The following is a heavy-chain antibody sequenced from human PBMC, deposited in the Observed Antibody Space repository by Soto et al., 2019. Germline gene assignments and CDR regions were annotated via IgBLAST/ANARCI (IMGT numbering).Heavy chain of an antibody. V-gene: IGHV1-3*01. CDR3: ARTVGYYYGMDV. D-gene: IGHD4-17*01. CDR1: GYTFTSYA. CDR2: INAGNGNT. J-gene: IGHJ6*02. Sequence: QVQLVQSGAEVKKPGASVKVSCKASGYTFTSYAMHWVRQAPGQRLEWMGWINAGNGNTKYSQKFQGRVTITRDTSAGTAYMELSSLRAEDTAVYYCARTVGYYYGMDVWGQGTTVTVSS.